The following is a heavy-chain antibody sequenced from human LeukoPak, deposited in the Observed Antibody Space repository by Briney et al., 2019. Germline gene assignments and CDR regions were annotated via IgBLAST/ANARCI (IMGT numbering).Heavy chain of an antibody. D-gene: IGHD4-23*01. J-gene: IGHJ4*02. CDR2: IIPIFGTA. CDR1: GGTFSSYA. CDR3: ATRPVVMGGYYFDY. V-gene: IGHV1-69*13. Sequence: SVKVSCKASGGTFSSYAISWVRQAPGQGLEWMGGIIPIFGTANYAQKFQGRVTITADESTSTAYMELSSLRSEDTAVYYCATRPVVMGGYYFDYWGQGTLVTVSS.